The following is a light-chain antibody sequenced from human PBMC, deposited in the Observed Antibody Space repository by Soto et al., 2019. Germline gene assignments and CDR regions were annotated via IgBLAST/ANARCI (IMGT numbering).Light chain of an antibody. CDR3: SSYTSSSTYV. CDR2: DVS. CDR1: SSDVGNYNY. Sequence: QSGLTQPASVSGSPGQSITISCTGTSSDVGNYNYVSWYQQHPGKAPKLMIYDVSNRPSGVSNRFSGSKSGITASLTISGLQAEDEADYYCSSYTSSSTYVFGTGTKVTVL. V-gene: IGLV2-14*01. J-gene: IGLJ1*01.